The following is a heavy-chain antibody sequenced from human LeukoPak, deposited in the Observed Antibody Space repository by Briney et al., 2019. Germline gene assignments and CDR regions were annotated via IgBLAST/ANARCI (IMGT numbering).Heavy chain of an antibody. D-gene: IGHD3-10*01. J-gene: IGHJ4*02. V-gene: IGHV4-38-2*01. CDR3: ARAGWIITSGIDY. Sequence: PSETLSLTCGVSGYSISRGYYWAWIRQPPGKGLEWIGTIYHTGSTYSTPSLGSRVTISVDTSKNEFSLNLNSVTAADTAVYYCARAGWIITSGIDYWGQGALVTVSS. CDR1: GYSISRGYY. CDR2: IYHTGST.